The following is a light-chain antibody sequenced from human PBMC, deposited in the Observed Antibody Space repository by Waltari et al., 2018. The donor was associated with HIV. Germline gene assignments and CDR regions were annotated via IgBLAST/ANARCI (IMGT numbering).Light chain of an antibody. CDR1: QSVSSSY. Sequence: EIVLTQSPGTLSLSPGERATLSCRASQSVSSSYLAWYQQKPGQAPRLLIYGASSRATGIPDRFSGSGSGTDFTLTISRLEPEDFAMYYCQQYGYSPKTFGQGTKVEI. J-gene: IGKJ1*01. CDR3: QQYGYSPKT. CDR2: GAS. V-gene: IGKV3-20*01.